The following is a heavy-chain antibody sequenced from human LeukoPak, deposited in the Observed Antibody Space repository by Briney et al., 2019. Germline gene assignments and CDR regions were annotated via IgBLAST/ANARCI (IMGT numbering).Heavy chain of an antibody. V-gene: IGHV1-69*01. J-gene: IGHJ5*02. CDR3: ARDRIAVAGTRVGCFDP. Sequence: SVKVSCKASGGTFSSYAISWVRQAPGQGLEWMGGTIPIFGTANYAQKFQGRVTITADESTSTAYMELSSLRSEDTAVYYCARDRIAVAGTRVGCFDPWGQGTLVTVSS. D-gene: IGHD6-19*01. CDR2: TIPIFGTA. CDR1: GGTFSSYA.